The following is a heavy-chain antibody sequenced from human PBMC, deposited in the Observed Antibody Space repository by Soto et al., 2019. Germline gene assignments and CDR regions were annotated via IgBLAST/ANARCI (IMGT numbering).Heavy chain of an antibody. CDR3: ARDCSGGGCFSDHHFYYGMDV. J-gene: IGHJ6*02. CDR1: GFTFTSSA. D-gene: IGHD2-15*01. CDR2: IVVGSGNT. V-gene: IGHV1-58*02. Sequence: ASVKVSCKASGFTFTSSAMQWVRQARGQRLEWIGWIVVGSGNTNYAQKFQERVSITRDMSTRTAYMELSSLRSEDTAVYYCARDCSGGGCFSDHHFYYGMDVWGQGTTVTVSS.